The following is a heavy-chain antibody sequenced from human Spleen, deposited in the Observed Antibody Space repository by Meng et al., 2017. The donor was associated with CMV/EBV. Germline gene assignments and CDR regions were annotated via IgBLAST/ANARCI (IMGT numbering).Heavy chain of an antibody. Sequence: GSLRLSCTVSGGSISSSSYYWGWIRQPPGKGLEWIGSIYYSGSTYYNPSLKSRVTISVDTSKNQFSLKLSSVTAADTAVYYCARDYCSSTSCSRNYYYYYGMDVWGQGTTVTVSS. D-gene: IGHD2-2*01. CDR1: GGSISSSSYY. CDR2: IYYSGST. CDR3: ARDYCSSTSCSRNYYYYYGMDV. V-gene: IGHV4-39*07. J-gene: IGHJ6*02.